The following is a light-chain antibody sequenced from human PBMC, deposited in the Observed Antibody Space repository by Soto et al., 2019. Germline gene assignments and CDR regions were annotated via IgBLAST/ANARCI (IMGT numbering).Light chain of an antibody. CDR3: QKYSSVPV. J-gene: IGKJ3*01. CDR1: QDIRNF. CDR2: AAS. Sequence: DIQMTQSPTSLSASVGDRVTITCRASQDIRNFVAWYQQKPGKGPKLLIYAASTLQSGVPSRFSGSGSGTDFTLTINSLQPEDVATYSCQKYSSVPVFGPGTKMEIK. V-gene: IGKV1-27*01.